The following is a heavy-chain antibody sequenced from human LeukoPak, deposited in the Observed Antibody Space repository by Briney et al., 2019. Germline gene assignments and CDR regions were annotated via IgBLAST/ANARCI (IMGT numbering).Heavy chain of an antibody. V-gene: IGHV4-59*01. Sequence: SETLSLTCAVPGASISSYYWDWIRQPPGKGLEWIGFVSYSGSTEYNPSLKGRVTISLDTSKSQFSLKLTSVTAADTAVYYCARGQGGGNPNFDYWGQGTLVTVSS. CDR2: VSYSGST. CDR3: ARGQGGGNPNFDY. CDR1: GASISSYY. J-gene: IGHJ4*02. D-gene: IGHD4-23*01.